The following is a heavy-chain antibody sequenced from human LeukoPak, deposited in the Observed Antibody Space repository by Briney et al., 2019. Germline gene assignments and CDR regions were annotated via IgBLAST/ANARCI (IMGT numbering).Heavy chain of an antibody. V-gene: IGHV1-46*01. CDR1: GYTFTSYY. CDR3: ARKGHYYDSSGEFDY. CDR2: INPSGGST. D-gene: IGHD3-22*01. J-gene: IGHJ4*02. Sequence: ASVKVSCKASGYTFTSYYMHWVRQAPGQGLERMGIINPSGGSTSYAQKFQGRVTMTRDMSTSTVYMELSSLRSEDTAVYYCARKGHYYDSSGEFDYWGQGTLVTVSS.